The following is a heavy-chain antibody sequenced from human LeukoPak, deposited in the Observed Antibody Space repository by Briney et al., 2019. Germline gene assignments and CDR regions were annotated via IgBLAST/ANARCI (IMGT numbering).Heavy chain of an antibody. CDR3: ARKNYCSGGSCYSRGWFDP. Sequence: ASVKVSCKASEYTFTSYDINWVRQATGQGLEWMGWMNPNSGITVYAQKFQGRVTMTRDTSISTAYMELSSLRSEDTAMYYCARKNYCSGGSCYSRGWFDPWGQGTLVTVSS. CDR2: MNPNSGIT. V-gene: IGHV1-8*01. J-gene: IGHJ5*02. D-gene: IGHD2-15*01. CDR1: EYTFTSYD.